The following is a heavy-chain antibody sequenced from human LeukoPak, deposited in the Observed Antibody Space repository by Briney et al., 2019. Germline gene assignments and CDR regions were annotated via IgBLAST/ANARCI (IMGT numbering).Heavy chain of an antibody. J-gene: IGHJ4*02. D-gene: IGHD1-7*01. Sequence: GGSLRLSCAASGFTFSSYAMSWVRQAPGKGLEWVSVISGSGGSTYYADSVKGRFTISRDNSKNTLYLQMNSLRAEDTAVYYCAKARGITGTARGHDYWGQGTLVTVSS. V-gene: IGHV3-23*01. CDR3: AKARGITGTARGHDY. CDR2: ISGSGGST. CDR1: GFTFSSYA.